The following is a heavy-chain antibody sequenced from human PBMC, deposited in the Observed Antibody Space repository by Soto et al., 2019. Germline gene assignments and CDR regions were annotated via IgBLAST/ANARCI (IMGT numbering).Heavy chain of an antibody. D-gene: IGHD6-13*01. CDR2: IDPSESFT. CDR1: GYTFTNFW. Sequence: GESLKISCEASGYTFTNFWISWVRQLPGKGLEWMGRIDPSESFTNYSTSFQGHVTISTDEYISTAYLQWSSLKASDTAMYDCARRGRGEAAGPIDYWGQGTLVTVSS. J-gene: IGHJ4*02. V-gene: IGHV5-10-1*01. CDR3: ARRGRGEAAGPIDY.